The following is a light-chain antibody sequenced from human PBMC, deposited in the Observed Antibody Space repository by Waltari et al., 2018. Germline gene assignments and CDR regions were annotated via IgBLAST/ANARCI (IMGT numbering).Light chain of an antibody. CDR2: EVT. V-gene: IGLV2-8*01. CDR1: NSDIGLYNF. J-gene: IGLJ1*01. Sequence: QSALTRPPSASGSPGESVTISCTGTNSDIGLYNFVPWYQQHPGKAPKLMIYEVTKRPSGVPDRFSGSKSGNTASLTVSGLQTDDEADYFCSSFAGSNNVFGSGTKVTVL. CDR3: SSFAGSNNV.